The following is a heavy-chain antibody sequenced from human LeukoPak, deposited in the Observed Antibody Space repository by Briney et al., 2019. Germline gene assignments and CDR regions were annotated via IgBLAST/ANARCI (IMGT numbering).Heavy chain of an antibody. CDR2: IYHSGST. CDR1: GGSISSSNW. Sequence: SETLSLTCAVSGGSISSSNWWSWVRQPPGKGLEWIGEIYHSGSTNYNPSLKSRVTISVDKSKNQFSLKLSSVTAADTAVYYCARGRDGYNQDAFDIWGQGTMVTVSS. J-gene: IGHJ3*02. V-gene: IGHV4-4*02. CDR3: ARGRDGYNQDAFDI. D-gene: IGHD5-24*01.